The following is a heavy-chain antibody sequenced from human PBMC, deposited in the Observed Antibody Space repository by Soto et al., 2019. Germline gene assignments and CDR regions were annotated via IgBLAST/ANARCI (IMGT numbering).Heavy chain of an antibody. CDR1: GGTFSSYA. Sequence: SVKVSCKASGGTFSSYAISWVRQAPGQGLEWMGGIIPIFGTANYAQKFQGRVTITADESTSTAYMELSSLRSEDTAVYYCARGHLAYCSGGSCYLDFRGQGTLVTVSS. D-gene: IGHD2-15*01. CDR2: IIPIFGTA. CDR3: ARGHLAYCSGGSCYLDF. V-gene: IGHV1-69*13. J-gene: IGHJ4*02.